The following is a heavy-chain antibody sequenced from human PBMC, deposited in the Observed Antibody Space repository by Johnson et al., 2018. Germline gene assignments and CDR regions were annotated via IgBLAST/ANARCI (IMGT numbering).Heavy chain of an antibody. J-gene: IGHJ6*03. Sequence: VQLVESGGALVKPGGSLRLSCAASGFTFNDYWMSWIRQAPGKGLECIAFISSGGSTIYYADSVKGRFTINRDHANKSLSLQMNSLRVDDTAVYYCARPMGLYGAVYYNFYVDVGGKGTTGTVSS. CDR3: ARPMGLYGAVYYNFYVDV. D-gene: IGHD3-10*02. CDR2: ISSGGSTI. CDR1: GFTFNDYW. V-gene: IGHV3-11*01.